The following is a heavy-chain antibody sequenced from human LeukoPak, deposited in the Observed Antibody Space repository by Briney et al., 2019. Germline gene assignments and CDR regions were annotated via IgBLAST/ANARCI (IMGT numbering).Heavy chain of an antibody. Sequence: SETLSLTCTVSGDSMSSGGYYWSWIRQPPGKGLEWIGEINHSGSTNYNPSLKSRVTISVDTSKNQFSLKLSSVTAADTAVYYCARGYVGFPFDYWGQGTLVTVSS. J-gene: IGHJ4*02. V-gene: IGHV4-39*07. CDR2: INHSGST. D-gene: IGHD4-23*01. CDR1: GDSMSSGGYY. CDR3: ARGYVGFPFDY.